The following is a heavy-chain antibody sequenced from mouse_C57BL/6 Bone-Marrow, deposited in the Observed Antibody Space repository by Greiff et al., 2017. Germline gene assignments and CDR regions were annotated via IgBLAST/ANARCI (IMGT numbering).Heavy chain of an antibody. CDR2: INPSNGGT. V-gene: IGHV1-53*01. CDR1: GYTFTSYW. CDR3: AVYDYDGGGFDY. Sequence: QVQLKQPGTELVKPGASVKLSCKASGYTFTSYWMHWVKQRPGQGLEWIGNINPSNGGTNYNEKFKSKATLTVDKSSSTAYMQLSSLTSEDSAVYYCAVYDYDGGGFDYWGQGTTLTVSS. J-gene: IGHJ2*01. D-gene: IGHD2-4*01.